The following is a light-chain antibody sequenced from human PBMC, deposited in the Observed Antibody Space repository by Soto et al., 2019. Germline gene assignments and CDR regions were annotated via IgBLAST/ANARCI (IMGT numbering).Light chain of an antibody. V-gene: IGKV3-11*01. J-gene: IGKJ2*02. CDR2: DAY. CDR3: QQRGKWPST. CDR1: QSVDRY. Sequence: AWTPSPATVSLSPGETVTLSCRASQSVDRYVAWYQQKVGQAPRLLIYDAYTRATGVGARFTGSGSATDFSLTITSLEPEDFAVYYCQQRGKWPSTVGPGTKVDI.